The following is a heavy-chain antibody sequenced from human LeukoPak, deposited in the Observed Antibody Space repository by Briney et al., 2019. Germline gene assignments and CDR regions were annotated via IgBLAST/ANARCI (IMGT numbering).Heavy chain of an antibody. D-gene: IGHD6-13*01. Sequence: SETLSLTCAVYGGSFSGCYWSWIRQPPGKGLEWIGEINHSGSTNYNPSLKSRVTISVDTSKNQFSLKLSSVTAADTAVYYCARLREASAAAGTRLDYYYYMDVWGKGTTVTISS. CDR3: ARLREASAAAGTRLDYYYYMDV. V-gene: IGHV4-34*01. CDR2: INHSGST. CDR1: GGSFSGCY. J-gene: IGHJ6*03.